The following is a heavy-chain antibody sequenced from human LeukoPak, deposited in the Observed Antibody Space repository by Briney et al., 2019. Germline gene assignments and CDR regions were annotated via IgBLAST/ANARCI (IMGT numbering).Heavy chain of an antibody. J-gene: IGHJ4*02. CDR3: TRWDCTTTGCYPFDY. Sequence: PGGPLRLSCAASGFTFSGSAIHWVRQASGKGLEWVGRIRDKANSYATAYIASVKGRFTISRDDSKNTAYLQTSSLKTEDTAVYYCTRWDCTTTGCYPFDYWGQGTLVTVSS. D-gene: IGHD2-2*01. V-gene: IGHV3-73*01. CDR2: IRDKANSYAT. CDR1: GFTFSGSA.